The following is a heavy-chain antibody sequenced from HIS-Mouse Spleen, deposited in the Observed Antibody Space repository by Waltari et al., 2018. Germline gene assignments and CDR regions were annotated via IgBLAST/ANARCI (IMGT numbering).Heavy chain of an antibody. CDR3: ARGYGGNSWFDP. CDR1: CYSLSSGYY. CDR2: IYHSGST. D-gene: IGHD2-21*02. Sequence: QVQLQESGPGLVKPSETLSLTCTVSCYSLSSGYYWGWRRQPPGKGLEWIGSIYHSGSTYYNPSLKSRVTISVDTSKNQFSLKLSSVTAADTAVYYCARGYGGNSWFDPWGQGTLVTVSS. V-gene: IGHV4-38-2*02. J-gene: IGHJ5*02.